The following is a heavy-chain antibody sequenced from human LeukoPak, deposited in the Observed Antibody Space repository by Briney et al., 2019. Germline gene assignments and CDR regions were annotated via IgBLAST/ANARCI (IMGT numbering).Heavy chain of an antibody. V-gene: IGHV3-23*01. CDR1: GFTFSSYA. J-gene: IGHJ4*02. CDR2: ISGSGGST. D-gene: IGHD4-23*01. CDR3: AKGCTVGGAYYFDY. Sequence: GGSLRLSCAASGFTFSSYAMSWVRQAPGKGLEWVSSISGSGGSTYYADSVKGRFTISRDNSKNTLYLQMNSLRAEDTAVYYGAKGCTVGGAYYFDYWGQGTLVTVSS.